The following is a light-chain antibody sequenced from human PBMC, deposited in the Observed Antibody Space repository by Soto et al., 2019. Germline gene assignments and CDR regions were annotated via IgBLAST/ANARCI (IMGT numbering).Light chain of an antibody. J-gene: IGKJ4*01. CDR1: QSVSSSS. Sequence: EIVLTQSPGTLSLSPGERATLSCTAGQSVSSSSLAWYQQQPGQAPRLLIYGASSRATSIPDRFSGSGTGTDFTHTISRLEPEDFSMFYCQQYGSSPFTFGGGTKVDIK. CDR3: QQYGSSPFT. V-gene: IGKV3-20*01. CDR2: GAS.